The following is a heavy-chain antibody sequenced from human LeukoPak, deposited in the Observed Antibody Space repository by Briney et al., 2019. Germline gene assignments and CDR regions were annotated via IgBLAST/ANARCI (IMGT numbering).Heavy chain of an antibody. V-gene: IGHV1-18*01. Sequence: ASVKVSCRASGYIFTDYGITWVRQAPGQGLEWMGWISSNTGDTVYAQNVQGRVTMTTDTSTSTAYTDLTSLKSDDTALYYCARDVSRGYMDYWGQGTLVTVSS. CDR3: ARDVSRGYMDY. J-gene: IGHJ4*02. CDR1: GYIFTDYG. CDR2: ISSNTGDT.